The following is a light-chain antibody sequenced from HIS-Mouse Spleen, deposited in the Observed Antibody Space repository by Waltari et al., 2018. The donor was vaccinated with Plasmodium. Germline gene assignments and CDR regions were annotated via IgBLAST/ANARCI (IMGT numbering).Light chain of an antibody. CDR2: GAS. CDR1: QSVSSGY. Sequence: EIVLTQSPGTLSLSPGERATLSCRASQSVSSGYLAWYQQKPGQAPRLLICGASSRATGNPDRFSGSGSGTDFTHTIGRLEPEDLAVYYGQQYGSSPYTFGQGTKLEIK. J-gene: IGKJ2*01. CDR3: QQYGSSPYT. V-gene: IGKV3-20*01.